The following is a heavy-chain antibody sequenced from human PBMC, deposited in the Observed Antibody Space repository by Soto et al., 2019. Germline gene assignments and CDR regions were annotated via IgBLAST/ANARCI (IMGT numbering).Heavy chain of an antibody. D-gene: IGHD3-10*01. CDR2: IYYSGST. CDR3: ASYYYGSGSYYKYYYMDV. CDR1: GGSISSYY. V-gene: IGHV4-59*01. J-gene: IGHJ6*03. Sequence: SETLSLTCTVSGGSISSYYWSWVRQPPGKGLEGVGYIYYSGSTNYNPSLKSRVTISVDTSKNQFSLKLSSVTAADTAVYYCASYYYGSGSYYKYYYMDVWGKGTTVTVSS.